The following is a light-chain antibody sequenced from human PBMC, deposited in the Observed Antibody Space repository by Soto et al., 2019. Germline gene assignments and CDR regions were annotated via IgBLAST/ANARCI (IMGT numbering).Light chain of an antibody. CDR3: QRYGSSPPHT. Sequence: EIMMTQSPATLSVSPGERATLSCRASQSVSSSLAWYQQKPGQAPRLLISGASIRATGIPDRFSGSGSGTDFTLTISRLESEDFAVYYCQRYGSSPPHTFGQGTRWISN. CDR2: GAS. CDR1: QSVSSS. V-gene: IGKV3-20*01. J-gene: IGKJ2*01.